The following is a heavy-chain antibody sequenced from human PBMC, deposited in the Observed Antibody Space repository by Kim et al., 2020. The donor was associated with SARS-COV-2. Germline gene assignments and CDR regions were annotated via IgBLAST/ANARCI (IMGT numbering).Heavy chain of an antibody. J-gene: IGHJ4*02. D-gene: IGHD3-22*01. CDR2: IYSGGSST. Sequence: GGSLRLSCAASGFTFSTYAMTWVRQAPGKGLEWVSVIYSGGSSTYYADSVTGRFTISRDDSKNTLYLQMNSLRPEDTAVYYCARGRGYHEYWGQGPLVP. V-gene: IGHV3-23*03. CDR1: GFTFSTYA. CDR3: ARGRGYHEY.